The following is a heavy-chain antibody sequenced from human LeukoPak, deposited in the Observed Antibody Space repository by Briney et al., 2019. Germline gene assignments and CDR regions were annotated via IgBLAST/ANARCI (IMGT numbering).Heavy chain of an antibody. CDR2: IYYSGST. CDR1: GASMSRYY. D-gene: IGHD1-26*01. CDR3: ARIRGWEGSRYYYYYYMDV. J-gene: IGHJ6*03. V-gene: IGHV4-59*01. Sequence: SETLSLTCTVSGASMSRYYWSWIRQPPGKGLEWIGYIYYSGSTSHNPSLKSRVTMSLDTSKTQFSLKLTSVTAADTAVYYCARIRGWEGSRYYYYYYMDVWGKGTTVTVSS.